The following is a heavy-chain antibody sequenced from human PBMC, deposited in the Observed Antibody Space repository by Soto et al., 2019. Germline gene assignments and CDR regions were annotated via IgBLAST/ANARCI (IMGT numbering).Heavy chain of an antibody. D-gene: IGHD3-22*01. CDR1: GYSFTSYC. V-gene: IGHV5-10-1*01. CDR3: ARLSVVDYYVMDV. CDR2: IDPSDSYS. J-gene: IGHJ6*02. Sequence: LGESLKISCKGSGYSFTSYCISWVRQMPGKGLEWMGRIDPSDSYSNYSPSFQGHVTISADKSISTAYLQWNSLKASDTAIYYCARLSVVDYYVMDVWGQGTTVTVSS.